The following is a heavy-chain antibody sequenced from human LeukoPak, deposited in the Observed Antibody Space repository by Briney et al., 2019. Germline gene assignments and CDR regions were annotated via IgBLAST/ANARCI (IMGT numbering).Heavy chain of an antibody. Sequence: SETLSLTCTVSGSSISSGYYWGWIRQPPGKGLEWIGSIYYSGSTYYNPSLKSRVTISVDTSKNQFSLKLSSVTAADTAVYYCAREGLFHNHYWGQGTLVTVSS. CDR1: GSSISSGYY. CDR2: IYYSGST. D-gene: IGHD4/OR15-4a*01. CDR3: AREGLFHNHY. V-gene: IGHV4-38-2*02. J-gene: IGHJ4*02.